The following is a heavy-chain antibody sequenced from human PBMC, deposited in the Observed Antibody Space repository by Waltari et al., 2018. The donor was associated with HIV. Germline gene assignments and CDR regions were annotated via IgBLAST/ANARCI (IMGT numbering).Heavy chain of an antibody. Sequence: QVQLVQSGAEVKKPGASVKVSCKASGYTFTSYYMHWVRQAPGQGLEWMGIINPMGGYTSYAQKFQGRVTMTRDTSTSTVYMELSSLRSDDAAVYYCARVAYSSSWTPPFDYWGQGTLVTVSS. D-gene: IGHD6-13*01. V-gene: IGHV1-46*01. J-gene: IGHJ4*02. CDR3: ARVAYSSSWTPPFDY. CDR1: GYTFTSYY. CDR2: INPMGGYT.